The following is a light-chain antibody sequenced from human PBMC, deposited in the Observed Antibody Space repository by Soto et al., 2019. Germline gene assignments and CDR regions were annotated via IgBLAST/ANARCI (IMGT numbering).Light chain of an antibody. V-gene: IGKV3-11*01. CDR1: QSVSSY. CDR2: DAS. J-gene: IGKJ1*01. CDR3: QQRSNWLWT. Sequence: EIVLTQSPATLSLSPGARATLSCRASQSVSSYLAWYQQKPGQAPRLLIDDASHRATGIPARFSGSGSETDVTLTISSLEPEDFAVYYCQQRSNWLWTFDQGTKVEIK.